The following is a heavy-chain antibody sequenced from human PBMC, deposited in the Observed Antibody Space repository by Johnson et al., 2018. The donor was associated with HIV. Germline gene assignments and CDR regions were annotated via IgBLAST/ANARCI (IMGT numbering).Heavy chain of an antibody. Sequence: QVQLVESAGGVVQPGRSLRLSCAASGFTFSTYGMHWVRQAPGKGLEWVAVISYDGSNKYYADSVKGRFTISRDNSKNTLYLQMNSLRAEDTAVYYCASAAAGIETDAFDIWGQGTMVTVSS. CDR1: GFTFSTYG. CDR2: ISYDGSNK. J-gene: IGHJ3*02. CDR3: ASAAAGIETDAFDI. V-gene: IGHV3-30*03. D-gene: IGHD6-13*01.